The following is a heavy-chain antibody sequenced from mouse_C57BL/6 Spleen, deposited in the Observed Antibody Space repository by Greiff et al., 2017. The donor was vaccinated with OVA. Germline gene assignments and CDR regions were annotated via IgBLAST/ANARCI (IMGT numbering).Heavy chain of an antibody. CDR1: GFTIKDYY. J-gene: IGHJ4*01. CDR3: ARSGSTNAMDY. V-gene: IGHV14-2*01. Sequence: VQLQQSGAELVKPGASVTLSCTASGFTIKDYYMHWVKQRTEQGLEWIGRIDPEDGETKYAPKFQGTATITADTSSNTAYLQRSSLTSEDTAVDYCARSGSTNAMDYWGQGTSVTVSS. D-gene: IGHD5-1*01. CDR2: IDPEDGET.